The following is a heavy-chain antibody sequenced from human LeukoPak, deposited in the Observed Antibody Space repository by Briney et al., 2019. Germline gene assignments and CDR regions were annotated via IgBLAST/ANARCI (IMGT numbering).Heavy chain of an antibody. J-gene: IGHJ6*02. V-gene: IGHV3-64D*06. Sequence: PGGSLRLSCSASGFTFTNYAIHWVRQAPGKGLEYVSGINSNGGRTHYADPVRARFTISRDNSKNTVYLQMSSLRAEDTAVYYCAKDIAARNYYYYGMDVWGQGTTVTVSS. D-gene: IGHD6-6*01. CDR1: GFTFTNYA. CDR2: INSNGGRT. CDR3: AKDIAARNYYYYGMDV.